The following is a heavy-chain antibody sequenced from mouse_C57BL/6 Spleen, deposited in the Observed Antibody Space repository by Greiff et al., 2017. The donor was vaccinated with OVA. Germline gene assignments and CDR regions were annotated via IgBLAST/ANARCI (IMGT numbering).Heavy chain of an antibody. CDR2: IYPGSGST. Sequence: QVQLKQPGAELVKPGASVKMSCKASGYTFTSYWITWVKQRPGQGLEWIGDIYPGSGSTNYNEKFKSKATLTVDTSSSTAYMQLSSLTSEDSAVYYCARLSYYGSSSGYAMDYWGQGTSVTVSS. D-gene: IGHD1-1*01. J-gene: IGHJ4*01. CDR1: GYTFTSYW. V-gene: IGHV1-55*01. CDR3: ARLSYYGSSSGYAMDY.